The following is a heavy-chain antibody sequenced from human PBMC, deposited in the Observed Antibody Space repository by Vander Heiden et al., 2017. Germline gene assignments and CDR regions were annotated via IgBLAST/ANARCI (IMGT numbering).Heavy chain of an antibody. J-gene: IGHJ4*02. CDR3: ARQVGPLGGGFDY. D-gene: IGHD1-26*01. V-gene: IGHV3-33*01. CDR2: IWYDGTKK. Sequence: QVQLVESGGGVVEPGPCLRLSCAASGCTFSSDGTHWVRQAPGKGLECVAVIWYDGTKKYYADSVKGRFTISRDTSKNTLYLQMNSLRADDTAVYYCARQVGPLGGGFDYWGQGTLVTVS. CDR1: GCTFSSDG.